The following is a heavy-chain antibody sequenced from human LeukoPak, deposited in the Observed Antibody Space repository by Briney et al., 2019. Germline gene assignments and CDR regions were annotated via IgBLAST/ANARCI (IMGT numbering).Heavy chain of an antibody. CDR3: ARDLALTSAFDI. V-gene: IGHV4-38-2*02. CDR2: IYHSGST. D-gene: IGHD3-16*01. CDR1: GYSISSGYY. Sequence: NPSETLSLTCTVSGYSISSGYYWGWIRQPPGKGLEWIGSIYHSGSTYYNPSLKSRVTISVDTSKNQFSLKLSSVTAADTAVYYCARDLALTSAFDIWGQGTMVTVSS. J-gene: IGHJ3*02.